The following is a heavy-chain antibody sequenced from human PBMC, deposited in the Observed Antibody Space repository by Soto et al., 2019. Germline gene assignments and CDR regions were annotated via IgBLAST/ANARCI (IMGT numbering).Heavy chain of an antibody. CDR1: GFTFLNYD. D-gene: IGHD3-10*01. CDR2: ISGSGGT. V-gene: IGHV3-23*01. Sequence: EVQLLESGGDLVQPGGSLRLSCVASGFTFLNYDMHWVRQAPGKGLEWVAGISGSGGTFDANSVRGRFTISKDDSKNTLYPQMNSLSVEDTALYYCAKDRQGSGPDFDLWGRGTLVTVSS. J-gene: IGHJ2*01. CDR3: AKDRQGSGPDFDL.